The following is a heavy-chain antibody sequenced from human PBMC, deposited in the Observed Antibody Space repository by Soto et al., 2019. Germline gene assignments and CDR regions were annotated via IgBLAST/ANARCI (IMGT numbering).Heavy chain of an antibody. CDR1: GGSISSSSYY. CDR3: ARRGSVSYYPS. V-gene: IGHV4-39*01. D-gene: IGHD3-10*01. Sequence: SETLSLTCTVSGGSISSSSYYWGWIRQPPGKGLEWIGIIYYSGSTYYNPSLKSRVTISVDTSKNQFSLKLSSVTAADTAVYYCARRGSVSYYPSWGQGTLVTVSS. J-gene: IGHJ4*02. CDR2: IYYSGST.